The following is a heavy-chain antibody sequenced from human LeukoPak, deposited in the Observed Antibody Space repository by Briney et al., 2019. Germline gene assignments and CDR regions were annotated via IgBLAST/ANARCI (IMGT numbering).Heavy chain of an antibody. CDR2: IWYDGSNK. D-gene: IGHD6-19*01. Sequence: GRSLRLFCAASGFTFRSYGMHWVRQAPGKGLQWVAVIWYDGSNKIYADSVKGRFTISRDNSKNTLYLQVNSLRVEDTAVYYCARGGEHWLEDYWGQGTLVTVSA. CDR3: ARGGEHWLEDY. J-gene: IGHJ4*02. V-gene: IGHV3-33*01. CDR1: GFTFRSYG.